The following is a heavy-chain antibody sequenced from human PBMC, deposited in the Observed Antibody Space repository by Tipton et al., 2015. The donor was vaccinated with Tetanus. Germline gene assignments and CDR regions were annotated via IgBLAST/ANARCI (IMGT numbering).Heavy chain of an antibody. D-gene: IGHD3-9*01. Sequence: TLSLTCTVSGGSISSYYWSWIRQPPGKGLEWIGYIYYSGSTNYNPSLKSRVTISVDTSKNQFSLKRSSVPAADTAVYYCARLGYDILTGCHYDSWGQGTLVTVSS. CDR1: GGSISSYY. J-gene: IGHJ4*02. CDR3: ARLGYDILTGCHYDS. CDR2: IYYSGST. V-gene: IGHV4-59*08.